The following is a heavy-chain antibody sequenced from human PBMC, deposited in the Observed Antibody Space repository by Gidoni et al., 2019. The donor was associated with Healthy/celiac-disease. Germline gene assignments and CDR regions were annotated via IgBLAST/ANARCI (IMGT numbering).Heavy chain of an antibody. V-gene: IGHV1-58*02. Sequence: HMQLVQSGPEVKKPGTSVKVCCNASGLSSTTSAMQWVRQARGQCLEWIGWFVVGSGNTNYAQKFQERVTITRDMSTSTAYMELSSLRSEDTAVYYCAAGYYDSSGYYYALLDYWGQGTLVTVSS. CDR2: FVVGSGNT. D-gene: IGHD3-22*01. J-gene: IGHJ4*02. CDR1: GLSSTTSA. CDR3: AAGYYDSSGYYYALLDY.